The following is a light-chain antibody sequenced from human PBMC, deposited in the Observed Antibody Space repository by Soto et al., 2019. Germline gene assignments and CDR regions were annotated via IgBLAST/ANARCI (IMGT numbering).Light chain of an antibody. Sequence: DSQMTQSPSTLSGPVGDRVTITCRASQTISSWLAWYQQKPGKAPKLLIYKASTLKSGVPSRFSGSGSGTEFTLTISSLQPDDFATYPCQHYNSYSAGFGQGTKVEL. CDR1: QTISSW. V-gene: IGKV1-5*03. CDR3: QHYNSYSAG. CDR2: KAS. J-gene: IGKJ1*01.